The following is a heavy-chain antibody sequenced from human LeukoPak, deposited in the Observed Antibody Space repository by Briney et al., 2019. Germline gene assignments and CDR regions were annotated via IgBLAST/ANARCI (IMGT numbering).Heavy chain of an antibody. CDR3: TRGGGSYGTYYFDY. CDR2: IRSKAYGGTT. D-gene: IGHD1-26*01. CDR1: GGSISSYY. Sequence: LSLTCTVSGGSISSYYWSWIRQPPGKGLEWVGFIRSKAYGGTTEYAASVKGRFTISRDDSKSIAYLQMNSLKTEDTAVYYCTRGGGSYGTYYFDYWGQGTLVTVSS. V-gene: IGHV3-49*03. J-gene: IGHJ4*02.